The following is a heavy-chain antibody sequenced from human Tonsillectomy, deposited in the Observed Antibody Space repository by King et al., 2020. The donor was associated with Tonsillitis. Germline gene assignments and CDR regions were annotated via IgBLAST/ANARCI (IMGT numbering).Heavy chain of an antibody. CDR2: IWYDGSNK. CDR1: GFTFSSYG. CDR3: AREGTLGIHYYYYYMDV. J-gene: IGHJ6*03. V-gene: IGHV3-33*08. D-gene: IGHD7-27*01. Sequence: VQLVESGGGVVQPGRSLRLSCAASGFTFSSYGMHWVRQAPGKGLEWVALIWYDGSNKYYADSVKGRFTISRDNSKNTLYLEMNSLRAEDTAVYHCAREGTLGIHYYYYYMDVWGKGTTVTVSS.